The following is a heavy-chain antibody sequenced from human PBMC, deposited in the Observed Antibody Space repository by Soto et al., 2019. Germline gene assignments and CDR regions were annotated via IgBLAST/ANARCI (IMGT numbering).Heavy chain of an antibody. V-gene: IGHV3-7*03. CDR1: GFTFSTYY. Sequence: GVSLRLSCAASGFTFSTYYMTWVRQAPGKGLEWVASIKNDGSEQYYVDSVKGRFTISRDNAKNSLYLQMNSLRAGDTALYYCSRENWFQDYWGQGTRVTVSS. J-gene: IGHJ4*02. D-gene: IGHD3-10*01. CDR3: SRENWFQDY. CDR2: IKNDGSEQ.